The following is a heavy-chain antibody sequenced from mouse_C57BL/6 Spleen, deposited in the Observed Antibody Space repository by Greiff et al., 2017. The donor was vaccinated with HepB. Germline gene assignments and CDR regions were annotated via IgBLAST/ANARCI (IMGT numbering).Heavy chain of an antibody. CDR1: GYTFTSYW. V-gene: IGHV1-72*01. CDR2: IDPNSGGT. J-gene: IGHJ2*01. Sequence: QVQLQQPGAELVKPGASVKLSCKASGYTFTSYWMHWVKQRPGRGLEWIARIDPNSGGTKYNEKFKSKATLTVDKPSSTAYMQLSSLTSEDSAVYYCARSYAPPYYFDYWGQGTTLTVSS. CDR3: ARSYAPPYYFDY. D-gene: IGHD6-5*01.